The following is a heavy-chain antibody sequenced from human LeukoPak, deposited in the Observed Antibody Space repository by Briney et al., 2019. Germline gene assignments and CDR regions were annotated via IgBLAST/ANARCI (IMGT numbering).Heavy chain of an antibody. CDR3: ARNLLGWELHYFDY. CDR1: GYTFSSYA. Sequence: ASVKVSCTASGYTFSSYAMHWVRQAPGQRLEWMGWINAGNGNTKLSHEFQGRVTITRDTSASTAYMELNSLRSEDMAVYYCARNLLGWELHYFDYWGQGTLVTVSS. CDR2: INAGNGNT. J-gene: IGHJ4*02. V-gene: IGHV1-3*03. D-gene: IGHD1-26*01.